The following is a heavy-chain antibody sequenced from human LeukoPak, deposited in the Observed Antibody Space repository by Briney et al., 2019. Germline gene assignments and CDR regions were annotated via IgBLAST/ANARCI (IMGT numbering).Heavy chain of an antibody. Sequence: ASVKVSCKASGYTFTSYYMHWVRQAPGQGLEWMGIINPSGGSTSYAQKFQGRVTMTRDTSTSTVYMELSSLRSEDTAMYYCATSVDTAMVPDYWGQGTLVTVSS. CDR2: INPSGGST. D-gene: IGHD5-18*01. CDR1: GYTFTSYY. CDR3: ATSVDTAMVPDY. J-gene: IGHJ4*02. V-gene: IGHV1-46*01.